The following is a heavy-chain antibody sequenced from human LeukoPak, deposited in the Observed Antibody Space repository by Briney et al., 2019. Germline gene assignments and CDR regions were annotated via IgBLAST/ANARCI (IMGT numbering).Heavy chain of an antibody. D-gene: IGHD2-21*02. Sequence: GGSLRLSCAASGFTFSSYSMNWVRQAPGKGLEWVSSISRSSSYIYYADSVKGRFTISRDNAKNSLDLQMNSLRAEDTAVYYCAKDIVGGGDDYWGQGTLVIVSS. J-gene: IGHJ4*02. V-gene: IGHV3-21*01. CDR2: ISRSSSYI. CDR3: AKDIVGGGDDY. CDR1: GFTFSSYS.